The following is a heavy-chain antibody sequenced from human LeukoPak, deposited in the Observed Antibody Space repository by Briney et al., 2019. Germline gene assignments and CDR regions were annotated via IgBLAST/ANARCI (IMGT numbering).Heavy chain of an antibody. CDR1: GFTFSSYW. D-gene: IGHD4-11*01. CDR3: AVAVTHPGYYYYMDV. Sequence: QTGGSLRLSCAASGFTFSSYWMHWVRQAPGKGLVWVSRTNTDGSSTSYADSVKGRFTISRDNAKNTLYLQMNSLRAEDTAVYYCAVAVTHPGYYYYMDVWGKGTTVTVSS. V-gene: IGHV3-74*01. J-gene: IGHJ6*03. CDR2: TNTDGSST.